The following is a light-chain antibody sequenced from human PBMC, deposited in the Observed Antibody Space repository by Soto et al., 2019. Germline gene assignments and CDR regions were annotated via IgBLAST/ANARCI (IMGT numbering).Light chain of an antibody. J-gene: IGLJ2*01. CDR2: GNS. CDR3: QCYASSRSGYV. CDR1: SSNIGAGYD. V-gene: IGLV1-40*01. Sequence: QSVLTQPPSVSGAPGQRVTISCTGSSSNIGAGYDVHWYQQLPGTAPKLLIYGNSNRPSGVPDRFSGSKSGTSASLAITGLQAVEDADYDCQCYASSRSGYVFGGGTKLTVL.